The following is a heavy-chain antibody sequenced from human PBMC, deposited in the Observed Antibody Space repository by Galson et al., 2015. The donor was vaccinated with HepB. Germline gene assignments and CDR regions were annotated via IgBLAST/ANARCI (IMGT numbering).Heavy chain of an antibody. V-gene: IGHV3-15*01. CDR2: VKSKTDGGAT. CDR1: GFIFSNAW. J-gene: IGHJ4*02. Sequence: SLRLSCAASGFIFSNAWMSWVRQAPGKGLEWVGRVKSKTDGGATDYAAPVKGRFTISRDDSKNTLFLQMNSLKTDDTAVYYCMTDPRHYFGYWGQGTLVTVSS. CDR3: MTDPRHYFGY.